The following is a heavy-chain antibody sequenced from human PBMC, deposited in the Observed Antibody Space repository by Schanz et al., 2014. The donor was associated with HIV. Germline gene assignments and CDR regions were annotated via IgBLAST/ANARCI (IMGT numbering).Heavy chain of an antibody. CDR3: ARDGGSTGDYFDS. V-gene: IGHV1-2*02. J-gene: IGHJ4*02. Sequence: QVQLVQSGAEVKKPGASVKLSCKASGYRFTDYSIHWVRQAPGQGLVWMGWINPNSGDTKYEQKFQDRVTMTRDMSINTVYMELTRLRSDDTAVFFCARDGGSTGDYFDSWGQGTLVTVSS. CDR2: INPNSGDT. D-gene: IGHD7-27*01. CDR1: GYRFTDYS.